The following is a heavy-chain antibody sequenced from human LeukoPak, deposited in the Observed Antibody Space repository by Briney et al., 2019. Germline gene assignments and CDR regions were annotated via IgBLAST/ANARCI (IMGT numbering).Heavy chain of an antibody. V-gene: IGHV4-59*01. CDR1: GGSFSGYY. CDR2: IYYSGST. Sequence: SETLSLTCAVYGGSFSGYYWSWIRQPPGKGLEWIGYIYYSGSTNYNPSLKSRVTISVDTSKNQFSLKLNSVTATDTAVYFCARGHTIVGPWGPGILATVSS. D-gene: IGHD2-2*01. J-gene: IGHJ5*02. CDR3: ARGHTIVGP.